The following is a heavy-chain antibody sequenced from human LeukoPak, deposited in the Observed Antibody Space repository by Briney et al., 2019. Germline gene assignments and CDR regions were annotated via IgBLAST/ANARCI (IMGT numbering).Heavy chain of an antibody. Sequence: ASVKVSCKASGGTFSSYAISWVRQAPGQGLEWMGGIIPIFGTANYAQKFQGRVTITVDESTSTAYMELSSLRSEDTAVYYCAREGQLELLGWFDPWGQGTLVTVSS. V-gene: IGHV1-69*13. J-gene: IGHJ5*02. CDR1: GGTFSSYA. CDR3: AREGQLELLGWFDP. D-gene: IGHD1-7*01. CDR2: IIPIFGTA.